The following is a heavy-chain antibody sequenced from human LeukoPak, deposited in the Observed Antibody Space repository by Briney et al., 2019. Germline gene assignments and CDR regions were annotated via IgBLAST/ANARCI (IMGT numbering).Heavy chain of an antibody. CDR3: ARDRGADSVFGVVRHSYYFDY. J-gene: IGHJ4*02. V-gene: IGHV3-23*01. Sequence: GGSLRLSCAASGFTFSSYAMSWVRQAPGKGLEWVSAISGSGGSTYYADSVKGRFTISRDNSKNTLYLQMNSLRAEDTAVYYCARDRGADSVFGVVRHSYYFDYWGQGTLVTVSS. D-gene: IGHD3-3*01. CDR2: ISGSGGST. CDR1: GFTFSSYA.